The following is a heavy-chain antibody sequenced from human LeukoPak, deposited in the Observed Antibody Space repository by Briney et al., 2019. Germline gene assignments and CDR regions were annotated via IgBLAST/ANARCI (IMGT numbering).Heavy chain of an antibody. CDR2: INHSGST. V-gene: IGHV4-34*01. CDR3: ARGPNWFDP. Sequence: SETLSLTCAVYGGSFSGYYWSWIRQPPGKGLEWIGEINHSGSTNNNPSLKSRVTISVDTSKNQSSLKLSSVTAADAAVYYCARGPNWFDPWGQGTLVTVSS. CDR1: GGSFSGYY. J-gene: IGHJ5*02.